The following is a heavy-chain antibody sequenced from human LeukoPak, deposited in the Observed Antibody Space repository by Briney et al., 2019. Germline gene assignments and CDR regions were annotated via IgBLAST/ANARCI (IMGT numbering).Heavy chain of an antibody. CDR3: ARDSGYDFRWFDP. D-gene: IGHD5-12*01. CDR2: IIPIFGTA. V-gene: IGHV1-69*05. Sequence: ASVNVSCKASGGTFSSYAISWVRQAPGQGLEWMGGIIPIFGTANYAQKFQGRVTITTDESTSTAYMELSSLRSEDTAVYYCARDSGYDFRWFDPWGQGTLVTVSS. CDR1: GGTFSSYA. J-gene: IGHJ5*02.